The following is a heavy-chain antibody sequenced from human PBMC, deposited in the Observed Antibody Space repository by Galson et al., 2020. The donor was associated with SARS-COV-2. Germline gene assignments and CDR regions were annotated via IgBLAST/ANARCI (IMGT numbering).Heavy chain of an antibody. V-gene: IGHV4-38-2*01. CDR2: VYHSGSA. J-gene: IGHJ4*02. D-gene: IGHD2-15*01. CDR3: ARHGGSHGSGGACYLRAPFDY. CDR1: GFSIISGYY. Sequence: SETLSLTCAVSGFSIISGYYWGWIRQSPGRGLEWLGSVYHSGSAYYNPSLKSRITISADTSNNQFSLRLSSVTAADTALYFCARHGGSHGSGGACYLRAPFDYWGQGTLVTVSS.